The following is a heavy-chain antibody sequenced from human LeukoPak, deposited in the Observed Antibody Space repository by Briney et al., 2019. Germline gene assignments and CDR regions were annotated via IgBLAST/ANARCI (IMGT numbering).Heavy chain of an antibody. D-gene: IGHD6-19*01. CDR3: ARAGPGSGWYFDY. CDR1: GYDFTSVG. V-gene: IGHV1-18*01. CDR2: ISPYNGNT. J-gene: IGHJ4*02. Sequence: GASVKVSCKASGYDFTSVGITWVRRAPGQGLEWMGWISPYNGNTRYAQKFQGRVAMITDTSTTTAYMELKGLRFNDTAVYYCARAGPGSGWYFDYWGQGTLVTVSS.